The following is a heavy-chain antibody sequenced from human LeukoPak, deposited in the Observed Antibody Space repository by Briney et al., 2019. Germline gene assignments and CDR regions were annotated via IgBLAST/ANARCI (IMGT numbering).Heavy chain of an antibody. CDR1: GYTFTGYY. Sequence: ASVKVSCKASGYTFTGYYLHWVRQAPGQGLEWMRWINPNSGGTNYAQKFQGWVTMTRDTSISTAYMELSRLRSDDTAVYYCARGAYYYGSGSYDYWGQGTLVTVSS. V-gene: IGHV1-2*04. D-gene: IGHD3-10*01. CDR2: INPNSGGT. J-gene: IGHJ4*02. CDR3: ARGAYYYGSGSYDY.